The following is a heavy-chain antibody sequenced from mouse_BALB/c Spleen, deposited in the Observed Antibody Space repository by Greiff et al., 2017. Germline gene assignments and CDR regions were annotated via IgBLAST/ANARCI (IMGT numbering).Heavy chain of an antibody. CDR3: ARSTVLRGYLDY. Sequence: EVQGVESGGGLVQPGGSRKLSCAASGFTFSSFGMHWVRQAPEKGLEWVAYISSGSSTIYYADTVKGRFTISRDNPKNTLFLQMTSLRSEDTALYYCARSTVLRGYLDYGGQGTTLTVSS. CDR1: GFTFSSFG. V-gene: IGHV5-17*02. CDR2: ISSGSSTI. D-gene: IGHD1-1*01. J-gene: IGHJ2*01.